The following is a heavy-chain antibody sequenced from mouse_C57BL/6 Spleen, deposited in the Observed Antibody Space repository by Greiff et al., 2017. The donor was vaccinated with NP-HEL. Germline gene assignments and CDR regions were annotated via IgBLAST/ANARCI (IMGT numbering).Heavy chain of an antibody. V-gene: IGHV5-12*01. CDR3: ARHGDDGYYPSSAMDY. J-gene: IGHJ4*01. CDR2: ISNGGGST. Sequence: EVMLVESGGGLVQPGGSLKLSCAASGFTFSDYYMYWVRQTPEKRLEWVAYISNGGGSTYYPDTVKGRFTISRDNAQNTLYLQMSRLKSEDTAMYYCARHGDDGYYPSSAMDYWGQGTSVTVSS. CDR1: GFTFSDYY. D-gene: IGHD2-3*01.